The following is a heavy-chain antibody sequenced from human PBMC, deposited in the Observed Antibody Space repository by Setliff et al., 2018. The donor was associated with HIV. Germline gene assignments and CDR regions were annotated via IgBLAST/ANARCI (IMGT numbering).Heavy chain of an antibody. CDR3: ARYDDSSGHYWYFDL. D-gene: IGHD3-22*01. V-gene: IGHV1-18*01. J-gene: IGHJ2*01. CDR1: GYTFTNYG. CDR2: ISAYNGNT. Sequence: ASVKVSCKASGYTFTNYGISWVRQAPGQGLEWMGWISAYNGNTNYAQKLQGRVTMTTDTSTSTAYMELRSLRSDDTAVYYCARYDDSSGHYWYFDLRGRGTLVTVSS.